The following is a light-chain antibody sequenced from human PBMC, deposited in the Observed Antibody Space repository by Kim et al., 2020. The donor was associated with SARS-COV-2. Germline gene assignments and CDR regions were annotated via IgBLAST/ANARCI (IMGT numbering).Light chain of an antibody. CDR1: SANIGAGYD. CDR2: GNN. CDR3: QSFDSRSVM. J-gene: IGLJ3*02. V-gene: IGLV1-40*01. Sequence: PGQRVTISCTGSSANIGAGYDVHWYQQVPGTAPTLLIYGNNNRPSGVPDRFSGSKSGTSASLAITGLQAEDEADYYCQSFDSRSVMFGGGTQLTVL.